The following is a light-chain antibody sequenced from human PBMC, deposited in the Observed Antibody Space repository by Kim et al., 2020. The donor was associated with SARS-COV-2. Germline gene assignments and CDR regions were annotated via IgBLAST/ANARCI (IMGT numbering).Light chain of an antibody. Sequence: EIVMTQSPLSLAVTPGEPASISCRSSQSLLHSNGYNYFDWYLQKPGQSPQLLIYWGSHRASGVPDRFSGSVSGTDFTLKISRVEAEDVGIYYCMQALQGRTFGGGTKVDIK. CDR3: MQALQGRT. J-gene: IGKJ4*01. CDR2: WGS. CDR1: QSLLHSNGYNY. V-gene: IGKV2-28*01.